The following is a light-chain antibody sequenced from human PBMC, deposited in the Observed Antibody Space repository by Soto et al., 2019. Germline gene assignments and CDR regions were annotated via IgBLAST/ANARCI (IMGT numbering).Light chain of an antibody. CDR1: SSNIGAGYD. CDR3: YSYAGRNIWV. J-gene: IGLJ3*02. Sequence: QSVLTQPPSVSGAPGQRVTISCTGSSSNIGAGYDVHWYQQLPGTAPKLLIYGNSNRPSGVPDRFSGSKSGTSASLAITGLQAEDEADYYCYSYAGRNIWVFGGGTKLTVL. V-gene: IGLV1-40*01. CDR2: GNS.